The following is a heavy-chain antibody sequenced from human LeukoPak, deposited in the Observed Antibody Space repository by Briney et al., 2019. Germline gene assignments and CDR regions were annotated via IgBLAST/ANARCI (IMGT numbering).Heavy chain of an antibody. CDR3: ARHYRSELLWFGELYPNWFDP. J-gene: IGHJ5*02. D-gene: IGHD3-10*01. CDR1: GGSISSGPYY. V-gene: IGHV4-39*01. Sequence: PSETLSLTCTVSGGSISSGPYYWSWIRQPAGKGLEWIGEINHSGSTYYNPSLKSRVTISVDTSKNQFSLKLSSVTAADTAVYYCARHYRSELLWFGELYPNWFDPWGQGTLVTVSS. CDR2: INHSGST.